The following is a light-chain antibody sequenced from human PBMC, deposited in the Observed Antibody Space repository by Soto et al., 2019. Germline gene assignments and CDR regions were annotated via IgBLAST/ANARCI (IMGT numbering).Light chain of an antibody. V-gene: IGLV1-40*01. CDR2: GNS. CDR1: SSNIGAGYD. J-gene: IGLJ2*01. CDR3: QSYDRSLSAL. Sequence: QSVLTQPPSVSGAPGQRVTISCTGSSSNIGAGYDVHWYQQLPGTAPKLLIYGNSNRPSGVPDRFSGSKSGTSASLAITGLQAEDEADYYCQSYDRSLSALVGGGTKLTVL.